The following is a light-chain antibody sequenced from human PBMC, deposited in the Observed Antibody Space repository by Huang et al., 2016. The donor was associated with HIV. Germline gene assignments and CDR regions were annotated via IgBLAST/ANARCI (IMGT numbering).Light chain of an antibody. CDR3: QQTYSTAIT. V-gene: IGKV1-39*01. CDR1: QRSSTY. J-gene: IGKJ5*01. CDR2: AAS. Sequence: DIQMTQSPSSLSASVGDRVTITCRASQRSSTYLNWYQQKPGKAPKLLIFAASTLQSGVPSTFSGSGSGTDFTLTISSLQPEDFATYYCQQTYSTAITFGQGTRLEIK.